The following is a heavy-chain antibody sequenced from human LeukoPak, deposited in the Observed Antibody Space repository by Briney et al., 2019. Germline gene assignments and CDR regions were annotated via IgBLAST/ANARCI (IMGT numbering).Heavy chain of an antibody. CDR2: TGTAGDT. CDR3: ARDTYYYDSSGYKPRFGFAY. D-gene: IGHD3-22*01. J-gene: IGHJ4*02. V-gene: IGHV3-13*01. Sequence: GGSLRLSCAASGFTFSSYDMHWVRQTPGRGLEWVSGTGTAGDTYSPGSVKGRFTISRENAKNTLYLQMNSLRAEDTAVYYCARDTYYYDSSGYKPRFGFAYWGQGTLVTVSS. CDR1: GFTFSSYD.